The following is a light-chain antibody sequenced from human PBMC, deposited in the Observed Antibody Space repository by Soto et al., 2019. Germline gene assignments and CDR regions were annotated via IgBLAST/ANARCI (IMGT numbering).Light chain of an antibody. CDR3: QQYCSSPQT. Sequence: EIVMTQSPATLSVSPGERATLSCRASQSVGSDLAWYQQKPGQAPRLLIYGASTRATGIPVRFSGSGSGTEFTLTISSLQSEDFAVYYCQQYCSSPQTFGQGTKVEIK. V-gene: IGKV3D-15*01. CDR2: GAS. J-gene: IGKJ1*01. CDR1: QSVGSD.